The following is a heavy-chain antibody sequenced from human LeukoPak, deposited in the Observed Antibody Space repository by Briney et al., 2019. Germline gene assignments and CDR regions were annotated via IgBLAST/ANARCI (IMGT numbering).Heavy chain of an antibody. CDR3: ARSGAGTTYFYYYGMDA. Sequence: SVKVSCKASGGTFSSYAISWVRQAPGQGLEWMGRIIPILGIANYAQKFQGRVTITADKSTSTAYMELSSLRSEDTAVYYCARSGAGTTYFYYYGMDAWGQGTTVTVSS. CDR1: GGTFSSYA. CDR2: IIPILGIA. D-gene: IGHD1-1*01. J-gene: IGHJ6*02. V-gene: IGHV1-69*04.